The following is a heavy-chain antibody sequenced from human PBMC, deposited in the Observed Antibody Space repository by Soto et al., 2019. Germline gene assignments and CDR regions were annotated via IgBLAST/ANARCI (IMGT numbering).Heavy chain of an antibody. V-gene: IGHV4-34*01. CDR1: GGSFSGYY. CDR3: ARRQGDYACFDP. CDR2: INHSGST. D-gene: IGHD4-17*01. Sequence: PSETLSLTCAVYGGSFSGYYWSWVRQPPGEGPEWIGEINHSGSTNYNPSLKSRVTLSVDTSKNQFSLKLSSVTPAHPAVDYCARRQGDYACFDPGGQETLVTVS. J-gene: IGHJ5*02.